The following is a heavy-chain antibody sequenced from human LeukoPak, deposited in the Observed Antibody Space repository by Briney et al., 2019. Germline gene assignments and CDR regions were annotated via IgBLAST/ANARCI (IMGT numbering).Heavy chain of an antibody. V-gene: IGHV4-39*07. J-gene: IGHJ5*02. D-gene: IGHD1-1*01. CDR1: GGSISSSSYY. CDR2: IYYSGST. CDR3: ARETPSKTGTTRPDWFDP. Sequence: SETLSLTCTVSGGSISSSSYYWGWIRQPPGKGLEWIGSIYYSGSTYYNPSLKSRVTISVDTSKNQFSLKLSSVTAADTAVYYCARETPSKTGTTRPDWFDPWGQGTLVTVSS.